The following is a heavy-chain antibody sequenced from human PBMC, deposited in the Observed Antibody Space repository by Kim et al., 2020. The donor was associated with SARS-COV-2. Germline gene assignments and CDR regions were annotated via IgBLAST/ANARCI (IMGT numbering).Heavy chain of an antibody. V-gene: IGHV3-9*01. CDR1: GFTFDDYA. Sequence: GGSLRLSCAASGFTFDDYAMHWVRRAPGKGLEWVSGIIWNSGSIGYADSVKGRFTISRDNAKNSLYLEMSSLRAEDTALYYCAKDIAAASPYYFDSWGQGTLVTVSS. D-gene: IGHD6-13*01. CDR2: IIWNSGSI. CDR3: AKDIAAASPYYFDS. J-gene: IGHJ4*02.